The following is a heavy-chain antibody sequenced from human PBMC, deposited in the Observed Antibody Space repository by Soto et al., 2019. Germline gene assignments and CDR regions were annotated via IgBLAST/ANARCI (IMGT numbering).Heavy chain of an antibody. CDR2: MNPGSGDT. CDR1: GYSFTNND. D-gene: IGHD3-16*01. J-gene: IGHJ5*02. V-gene: IGHV1-8*01. CDR3: ARMATFGSLNWFDP. Sequence: ASVKVSCKASGYSFTNNDVSWVRQATGQGLEWMGWMNPGSGDTGYAQKFQGRATMTRDISIATAYMELSSLRSDDTAIYYCARMATFGSLNWFDPWGQGTLVTVSS.